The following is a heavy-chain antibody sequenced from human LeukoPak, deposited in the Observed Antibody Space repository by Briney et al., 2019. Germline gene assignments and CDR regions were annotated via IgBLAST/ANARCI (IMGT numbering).Heavy chain of an antibody. V-gene: IGHV4-59*01. CDR3: ARDVIAASDSFDY. CDR1: GGSIRSDF. CDR2: VYYSGST. Sequence: SETLSLTCTVSGGSIRSDFWSWIRQPPGKGLEWIGYVYYSGSTNYSPSLSSRVTISIDTSKNKFSLKLTSVTAADTAVYYCARDVIAASDSFDYWGQGTLVTVSS. J-gene: IGHJ4*02. D-gene: IGHD6-6*01.